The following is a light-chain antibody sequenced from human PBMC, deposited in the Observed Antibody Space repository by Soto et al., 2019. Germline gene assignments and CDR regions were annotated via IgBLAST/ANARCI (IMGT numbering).Light chain of an antibody. CDR1: QSFGSGF. Sequence: EIVLTQSPGTLSLSPGERATLSCRASQSFGSGFLAWYQQKPGQAPRLVIYGASSRATGIPDRFSGSGSGTDFTLTISRLEAEDFAVYYCQQYHSSPWTFGQGTKVEFK. J-gene: IGKJ1*01. CDR3: QQYHSSPWT. V-gene: IGKV3-20*01. CDR2: GAS.